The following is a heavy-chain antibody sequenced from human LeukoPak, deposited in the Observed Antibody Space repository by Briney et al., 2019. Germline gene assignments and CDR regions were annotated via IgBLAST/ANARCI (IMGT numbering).Heavy chain of an antibody. CDR2: ISSSSGYI. Sequence: GGSLRLSCAASGFTFSSYSMNWVRQAPGKGLEWVSSISSSSGYIYYADSVKGRFTISRDNSKNTLYLQMNSPRAEDTAVYYCAKDLGAAAGDDCWGQGALVTVSS. CDR3: AKDLGAAAGDDC. J-gene: IGHJ4*02. CDR1: GFTFSSYS. D-gene: IGHD6-13*01. V-gene: IGHV3-21*04.